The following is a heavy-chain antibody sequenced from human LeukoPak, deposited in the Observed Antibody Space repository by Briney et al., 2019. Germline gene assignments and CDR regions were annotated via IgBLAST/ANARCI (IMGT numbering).Heavy chain of an antibody. Sequence: GGSLRLSCAASGFTFSTYAMTWVRQAPGKGLEWVSGISGTGGSTYYADSVKGRFTISRDNSKNTVSLQMNSLRAEDTAVYYCAKEGGRIAARPFDYWGQGTLVTVSS. D-gene: IGHD6-6*01. CDR2: ISGTGGST. V-gene: IGHV3-23*01. J-gene: IGHJ4*02. CDR1: GFTFSTYA. CDR3: AKEGGRIAARPFDY.